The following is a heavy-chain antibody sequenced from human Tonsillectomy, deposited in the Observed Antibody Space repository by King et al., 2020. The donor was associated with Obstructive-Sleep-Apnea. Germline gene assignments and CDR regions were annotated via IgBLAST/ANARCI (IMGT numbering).Heavy chain of an antibody. V-gene: IGHV3-49*03. D-gene: IGHD3-3*01. CDR3: TRDSVDFWSGYSRYFDL. Sequence: VQLVESGGGLVQPGRSLRLSCTASGFTFGDYAMSWFRQAPGKGLEWVGFIRRKAYGGTTEYAASVKGRFTISRDDSKSIAYLQMNSLKTDDTALYYCTRDSVDFWSGYSRYFDLWGRGTLVTVSS. J-gene: IGHJ2*01. CDR2: IRRKAYGGTT. CDR1: GFTFGDYA.